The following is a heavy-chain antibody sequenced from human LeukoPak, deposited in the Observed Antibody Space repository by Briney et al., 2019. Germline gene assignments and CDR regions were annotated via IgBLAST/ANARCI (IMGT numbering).Heavy chain of an antibody. D-gene: IGHD5-12*01. CDR2: ISSSISTM. Sequence: GGSLRLSCAASGFTFSSYGMNWVRQAPGKGLEWVSYISSSISTMYYADSVKGRFTISRDNAKNSLYLQMNSLRAEDTAVYYCARTYSGYDPPDYWGQGTLVTVSS. CDR3: ARTYSGYDPPDY. CDR1: GFTFSSYG. J-gene: IGHJ4*02. V-gene: IGHV3-48*01.